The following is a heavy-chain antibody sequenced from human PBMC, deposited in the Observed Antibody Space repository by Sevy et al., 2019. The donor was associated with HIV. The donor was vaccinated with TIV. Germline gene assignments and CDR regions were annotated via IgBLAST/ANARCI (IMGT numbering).Heavy chain of an antibody. D-gene: IGHD5-12*01. CDR1: GGSISSSSYY. CDR2: IYYSGST. CDR3: ARLRYSGYDLGRFDY. V-gene: IGHV4-39*01. J-gene: IGHJ4*02. Sequence: SETLSLTCTVSGGSISSSSYYWGWIRQPPGQGLEWIGSIYYSGSTYYNPSLKSRVTISVDTSKNQFSLKLSSVTAADTAVYYCARLRYSGYDLGRFDYWGQGTLVTVSS.